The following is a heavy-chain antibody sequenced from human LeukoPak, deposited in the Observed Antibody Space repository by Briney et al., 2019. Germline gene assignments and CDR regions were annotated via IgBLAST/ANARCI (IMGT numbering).Heavy chain of an antibody. CDR3: ARFYYYYGMDV. CDR2: IYYSGST. D-gene: IGHD3-16*01. Sequence: PSETLSLTCTVSGVSVSSGSYYWGWIRQPPGKGLEWIGYIYYSGSTYYNPSLKSRVTISVDTSKNQFSLKLSSVTAADTAVYYCARFYYYYGMDVWGQGTTVTVSS. CDR1: GVSVSSGSYY. V-gene: IGHV4-30-4*01. J-gene: IGHJ6*02.